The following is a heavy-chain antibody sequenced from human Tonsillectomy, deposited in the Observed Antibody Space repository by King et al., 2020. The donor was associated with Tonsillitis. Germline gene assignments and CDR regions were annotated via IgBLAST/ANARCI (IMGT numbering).Heavy chain of an antibody. CDR3: ARALGSSGYRLDY. J-gene: IGHJ4*02. Sequence: VQLVESGGGVVQPGRSLRLSCAASGFTFSNYGMHWVRQAPGKGLEWVAVIWYDGSNKFYVDSVKGRFTISRDNSKNTLYLQMNSLRAEDTAVYYCARALGSSGYRLDYWGQGTLVTVSS. D-gene: IGHD3-22*01. CDR1: GFTFSNYG. CDR2: IWYDGSNK. V-gene: IGHV3-33*08.